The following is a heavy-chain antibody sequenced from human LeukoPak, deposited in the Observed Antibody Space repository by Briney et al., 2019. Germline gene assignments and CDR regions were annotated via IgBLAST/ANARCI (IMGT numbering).Heavy chain of an antibody. CDR2: ISGGSSTI. D-gene: IGHD3-22*01. J-gene: IGHJ4*02. CDR1: GFTFSSYS. V-gene: IGHV3-48*02. Sequence: GGSLRLSCAASGFTFSSYSMDWVRQAPGKGLEWVSYISGGSSTIYHADSVKGRFTISRDDAKNTLDLQMNSLRDEDTAVYYCAREGDSSGPSVGLDYWGQGTLVTVSS. CDR3: AREGDSSGPSVGLDY.